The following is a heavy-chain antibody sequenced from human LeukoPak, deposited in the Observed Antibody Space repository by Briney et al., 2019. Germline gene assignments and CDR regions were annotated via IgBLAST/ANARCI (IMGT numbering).Heavy chain of an antibody. J-gene: IGHJ4*02. CDR1: EFSFSSYG. V-gene: IGHV3-30*02. CDR2: IRSDGSNK. Sequence: GGSLRLSCAASEFSFSSYGMHWVRQAPGKGLEWMAFIRSDGSNKYYADSVKGRFTISRDNSKNTLYLQMNSLRAEDTAVYYCARILDSAWGELGYWGQGTLVTVSS. D-gene: IGHD6-19*01. CDR3: ARILDSAWGELGY.